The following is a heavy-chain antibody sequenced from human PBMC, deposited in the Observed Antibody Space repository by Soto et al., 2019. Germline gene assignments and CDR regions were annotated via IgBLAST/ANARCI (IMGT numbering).Heavy chain of an antibody. Sequence: SQTLSLTCAISGDSVSSNSAAWNWIRQSPSRGLEWLGRTYYRSKWHNDYAVSVKSRIRINPDTSKNQFSLKLTSVTAADTAVYYCARGYCSSSSCYKVGWFDPWGQGTRVTVSS. J-gene: IGHJ5*02. CDR1: GDSVSSNSAA. D-gene: IGHD2-2*02. CDR2: TYYRSKWHN. CDR3: ARGYCSSSSCYKVGWFDP. V-gene: IGHV6-1*01.